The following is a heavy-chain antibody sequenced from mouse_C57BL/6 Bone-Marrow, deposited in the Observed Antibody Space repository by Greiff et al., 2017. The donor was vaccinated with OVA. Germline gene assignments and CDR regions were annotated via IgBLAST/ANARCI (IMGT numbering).Heavy chain of an antibody. CDR2: ISNGGGST. D-gene: IGHD1-1*01. CDR1: GFTFSDYY. Sequence: DVHLVESGGGLVQPGGSLKLSCAASGFTFSDYYMYWVRQTPEKRLEWVAYISNGGGSTYYPDTVKGRFTISRDNAKNTLYLQMSRLKSEDTAMYYCARDSSYEFAYWGQGTLVTVSA. J-gene: IGHJ3*01. CDR3: ARDSSYEFAY. V-gene: IGHV5-12*01.